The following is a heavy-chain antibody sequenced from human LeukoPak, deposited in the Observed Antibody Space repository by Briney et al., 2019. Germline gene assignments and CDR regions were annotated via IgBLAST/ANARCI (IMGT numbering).Heavy chain of an antibody. V-gene: IGHV4-59*12. D-gene: IGHD3-22*01. CDR1: GGSISGYY. CDR3: ARDQEYSSGYQHLHCDL. CDR2: THYSGTT. J-gene: IGHJ2*01. Sequence: SEALSLTCTVSGGSISGYYWSWLRQPPGKGLEWIGYTHYSGTTSYNPSLKSRVTISGDTSKHQFSLKLSSVTAADTAVYYCARDQEYSSGYQHLHCDLWGRGTLVSVSS.